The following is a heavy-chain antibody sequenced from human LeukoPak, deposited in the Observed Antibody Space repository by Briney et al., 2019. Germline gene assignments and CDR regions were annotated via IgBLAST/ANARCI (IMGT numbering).Heavy chain of an antibody. J-gene: IGHJ4*02. D-gene: IGHD3-10*02. CDR3: VRDRDYYVFDL. V-gene: IGHV3-7*01. CDR2: IMKDGGDK. CDR1: GFTFTNYW. Sequence: GGPLRLSCGASGFTFTNYWMTWVRQAPAKGLEWVANIMKDGGDKQYVDSVKGRFTISRDNAKNSVYLQMDGLRAEDTAVYYCVRDRDYYVFDLWGQGTLVTVSS.